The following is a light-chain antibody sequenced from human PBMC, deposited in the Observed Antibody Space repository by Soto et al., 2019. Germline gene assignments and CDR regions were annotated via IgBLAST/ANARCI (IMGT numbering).Light chain of an antibody. J-gene: IGLJ1*01. CDR2: EVT. Sequence: QSALTQPASVSGSPGQSISISCTGTSSGIGGSKYVSWYQQHPGTAPKLLIYEVTYRPSGVSDRFSGSKSGNTASLTVSGLQAEDEADYYCSSYSSSATLYVFGTGTKLTVL. CDR1: SSGIGGSKY. V-gene: IGLV2-14*01. CDR3: SSYSSSATLYV.